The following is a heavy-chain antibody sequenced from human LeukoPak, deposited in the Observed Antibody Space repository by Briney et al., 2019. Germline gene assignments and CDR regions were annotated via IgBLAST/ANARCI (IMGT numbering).Heavy chain of an antibody. V-gene: IGHV3-30*03. D-gene: IGHD4-11*01. CDR1: GFTFSSYG. J-gene: IGHJ6*02. Sequence: PGGSLRLSCAASGFTFSSYGMHWVRQAPGKGLEWVAVISYDGSNKYYADSVKGRFTISRDNSKNTLYLQMNSLRAEDTAVYYCARILYSNYPGPNYYYYGMDVWGQGTTVTVSS. CDR2: ISYDGSNK. CDR3: ARILYSNYPGPNYYYYGMDV.